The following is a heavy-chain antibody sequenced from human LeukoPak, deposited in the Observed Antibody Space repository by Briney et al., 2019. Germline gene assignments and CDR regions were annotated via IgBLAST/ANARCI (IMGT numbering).Heavy chain of an antibody. Sequence: SETLSPTCTVSGGSITTYFWSWIRQPPGKGLECIGYIYYTGNTNYSPSLRNRVTISVDTSKNQFSLKLNSVTAADTALYFCAGARGGAYGFAFDSWGQGTLVTVSS. D-gene: IGHD3-10*01. CDR3: AGARGGAYGFAFDS. V-gene: IGHV4-59*01. CDR2: IYYTGNT. CDR1: GGSITTYF. J-gene: IGHJ4*02.